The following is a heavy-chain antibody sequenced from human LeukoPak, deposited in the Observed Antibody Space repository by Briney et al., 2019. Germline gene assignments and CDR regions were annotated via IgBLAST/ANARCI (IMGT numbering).Heavy chain of an antibody. CDR1: GFTFSNFD. Sequence: HPGGSLRLSCAASGFTFSNFDMHWVRQAPGKGLEWVAFIRYDGGDKYFVDSVKGRFTISRDNSKNILYLQMYRLSAEDTAFYYCAKNRLGQTYADSFEIWGQGTMVSVSS. CDR3: AKNRLGQTYADSFEI. CDR2: IRYDGGDK. J-gene: IGHJ3*02. V-gene: IGHV3-30*02. D-gene: IGHD2/OR15-2a*01.